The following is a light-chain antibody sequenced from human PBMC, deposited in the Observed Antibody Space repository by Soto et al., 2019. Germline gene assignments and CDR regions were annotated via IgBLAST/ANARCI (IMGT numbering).Light chain of an antibody. Sequence: ESVLTQSPGTLSLSPGERATLSCRASQSASSSYLAWYQQKPGQAPRLLIYGASSRATGIPDRFSGSGSGTDFTLTISRLEPEDFAVYYCQQYGDSVRTFGQGTKVDIK. V-gene: IGKV3-20*01. CDR2: GAS. J-gene: IGKJ1*01. CDR3: QQYGDSVRT. CDR1: QSASSSY.